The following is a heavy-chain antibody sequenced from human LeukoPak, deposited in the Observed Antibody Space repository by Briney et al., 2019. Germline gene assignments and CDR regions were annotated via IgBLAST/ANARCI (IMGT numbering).Heavy chain of an antibody. V-gene: IGHV4-34*01. CDR3: ARGKRGKGLKTYYYDSSGYWPIDY. J-gene: IGHJ4*02. CDR1: GGSFSVDY. Sequence: PETLSLTCAVYGGSFSVDYWSWIRHPPGKGREWIGEINHSVSTNYNPSLKSRVTISVDASKNQFSLKLSSVTDADTDVYYCARGKRGKGLKTYYYDSSGYWPIDYWGQGTLVTVSS. CDR2: INHSVST. D-gene: IGHD3-22*01.